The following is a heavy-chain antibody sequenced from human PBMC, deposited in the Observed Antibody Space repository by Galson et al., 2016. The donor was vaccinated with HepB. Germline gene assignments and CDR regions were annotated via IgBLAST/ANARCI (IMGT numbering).Heavy chain of an antibody. CDR3: AGGVSCSGGTCSSVYYYYAMDV. D-gene: IGHD2-15*01. Sequence: SLRLSCAASGFTFSDHYMIWIRQAPGEGLEWVANIRQDGSEKYYVDSVKGRFIISRDNADNSLSLEMNSMAVDDTAIYYCAGGVSCSGGTCSSVYYYYAMDVWGQGTTVTVSS. V-gene: IGHV3-7*01. CDR2: IRQDGSEK. CDR1: GFTFSDHY. J-gene: IGHJ6*02.